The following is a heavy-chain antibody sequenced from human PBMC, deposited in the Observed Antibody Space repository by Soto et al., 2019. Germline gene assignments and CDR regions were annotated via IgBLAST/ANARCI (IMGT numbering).Heavy chain of an antibody. CDR2: ISSSGATI. V-gene: IGHV3-11*01. D-gene: IGHD5-18*01. CDR1: GFTFSDYD. J-gene: IGHJ4*02. CDR3: ARGGYAFDL. Sequence: QVQLVDSGGGLVKPGGSLRLSCEASGFTFSDYDMTYIRQAAGKGLECVSYISSSGATIYYADSVKGRFTVSRDTAKNSLYLQMNLLRVDDMAVYYCARGGYAFDLWGQGTLVTVSS.